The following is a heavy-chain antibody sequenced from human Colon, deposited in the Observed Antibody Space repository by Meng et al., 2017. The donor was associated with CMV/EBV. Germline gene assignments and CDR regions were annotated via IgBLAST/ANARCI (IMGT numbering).Heavy chain of an antibody. V-gene: IGHV3-21*01. Sequence: AGFHFSIYSMNWLRQTPGKGLELVAAIQTTRSSTIYSDTVKGRFTISRDNAKNSLSLQMNSLRDEDTAVYYCARDRLEGYYSGPGFWGQGTLVTVSS. D-gene: IGHD2/OR15-2a*01. CDR3: ARDRLEGYYSGPGF. J-gene: IGHJ4*02. CDR2: IQTTRSST. CDR1: GFHFSIYS.